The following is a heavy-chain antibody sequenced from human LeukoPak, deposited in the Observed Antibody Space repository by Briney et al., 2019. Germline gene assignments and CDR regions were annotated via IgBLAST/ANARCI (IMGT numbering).Heavy chain of an antibody. Sequence: SVKVSCKASGGTFSSYAISWVRQAPGQGLEWMGGIIPIFGTANYAQKFQGRVTITADESTSTAYMELSSLRSEDTAVYYCARPRGGYYGMDVWGQETTVTVSS. CDR3: ARPRGGYYGMDV. CDR1: GGTFSSYA. J-gene: IGHJ6*02. CDR2: IIPIFGTA. V-gene: IGHV1-69*01. D-gene: IGHD2-15*01.